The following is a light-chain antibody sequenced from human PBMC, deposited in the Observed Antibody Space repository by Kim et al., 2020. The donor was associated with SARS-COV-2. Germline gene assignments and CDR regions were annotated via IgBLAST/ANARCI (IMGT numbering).Light chain of an antibody. Sequence: SSELTQDPAVSVALGQTVRITCQGDSLRSYYASWYQQKPGQAPVLVIYGKNSRPSGIPDRFSGSSSGNTASLTITGAQAEDEAEYYCTSRDSSGNHPVVF. J-gene: IGLJ2*01. CDR1: SLRSYY. CDR3: TSRDSSGNHPVV. CDR2: GKN. V-gene: IGLV3-19*01.